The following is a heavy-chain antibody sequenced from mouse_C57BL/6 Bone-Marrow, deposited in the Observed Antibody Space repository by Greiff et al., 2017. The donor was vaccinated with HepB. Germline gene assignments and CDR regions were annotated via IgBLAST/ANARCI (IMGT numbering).Heavy chain of an antibody. CDR3: SEDSAVYYCAQSYDYDAMDY. CDR1: YTFSRRVH. CDR2: GQGLEWNG. V-gene: IGHV1-87*01. J-gene: IGHJ4*01. Sequence: VKLMESGPELARPWASVKISCPAFYTFSRRVHFAIRDTNYWMQWVKQRPGQGLEWNGAIYPGNGGTSYNQKFKGKDTLTADKSSRTAYMQLSSLTSEDSAVYYCAQSYDYDAMDYWGQGTSVTVSS. D-gene: IGHD2-4*01.